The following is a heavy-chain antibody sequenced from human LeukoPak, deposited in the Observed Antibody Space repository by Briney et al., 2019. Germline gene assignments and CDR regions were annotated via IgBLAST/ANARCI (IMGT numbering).Heavy chain of an antibody. D-gene: IGHD3-9*01. CDR3: ARMTGYYLDS. J-gene: IGHJ4*02. V-gene: IGHV4-31*03. CDR2: IYYRGTT. Sequence: PSQTLSLTCTVSGGSISSGDYYWSWIRQHPRKGPEWMGYIYYRGTTYYNPSLRSRIIMSVDTSKNQFSLKVSSVTAADTAVYYCARMTGYYLDSWGQGTVVTVSS. CDR1: GGSISSGDYY.